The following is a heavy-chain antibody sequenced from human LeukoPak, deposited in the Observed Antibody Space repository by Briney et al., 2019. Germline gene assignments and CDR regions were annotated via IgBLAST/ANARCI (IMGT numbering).Heavy chain of an antibody. V-gene: IGHV5-51*01. CDR2: IYPGDSDA. CDR3: ARPYSSTSIAGAWSY. CDR1: GYSFTSYW. Sequence: GESLKISCKGSGYSFTSYWIGWVRQMPGKGLEWMEIIYPGDSDARYSPSFQGQVTISVDKSISTAYLQWSSLKASDTAIYYCARPYSSTSIAGAWSYWGQGTLVTVSS. D-gene: IGHD6-6*01. J-gene: IGHJ4*02.